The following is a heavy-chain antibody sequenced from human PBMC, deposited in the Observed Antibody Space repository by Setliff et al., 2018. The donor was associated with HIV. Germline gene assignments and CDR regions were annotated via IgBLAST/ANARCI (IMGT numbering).Heavy chain of an antibody. CDR1: GGSISSSSYY. CDR3: ARLLSRGYYEGALDI. D-gene: IGHD3-22*01. Sequence: PSETLSLTCTVSGGSISSSSYYWGWIRQPPGKGLEWIGSIYHSGSTYYNPPLKSRVTISIDRSKNQFSLKLSSVTAADTAVYYCARLLSRGYYEGALDIWGQGTMVTVSS. CDR2: IYHSGST. V-gene: IGHV4-39*07. J-gene: IGHJ3*02.